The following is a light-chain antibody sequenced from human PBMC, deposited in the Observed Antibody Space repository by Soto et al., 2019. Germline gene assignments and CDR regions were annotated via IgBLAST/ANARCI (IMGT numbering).Light chain of an antibody. CDR3: QQRSSWLPLT. CDR2: AAF. J-gene: IGKJ4*01. V-gene: IGKV3-11*01. CDR1: PRVGRY. Sequence: IVLTQSSPNLSLSQGERATLSGRASPRVGRYLSRSQQKPGQVPRLLIYAAFNRATGVPASCRGSGSGTDFTLAIVGLEPEDFAVYSCQQRSSWLPLTFGRGTQVYIK.